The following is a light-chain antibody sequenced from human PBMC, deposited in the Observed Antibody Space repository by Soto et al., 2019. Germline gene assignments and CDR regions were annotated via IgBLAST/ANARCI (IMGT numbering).Light chain of an antibody. J-gene: IGKJ1*01. Sequence: EIVLTQSQATLSSFPGDSVTISCRASQYINTRLAWYQHRPGQAPRLLIYQTSIRAAGIPARFSASGTGTDFTLTISDVQPEDFAVYYCHQRQSWPRTFGQGTKVDI. CDR3: HQRQSWPRT. V-gene: IGKV3D-11*01. CDR2: QTS. CDR1: QYINTR.